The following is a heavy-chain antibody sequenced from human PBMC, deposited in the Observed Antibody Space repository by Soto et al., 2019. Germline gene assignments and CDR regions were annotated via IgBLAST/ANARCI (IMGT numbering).Heavy chain of an antibody. CDR1: GYSSTNYW. CDR2: IYPGDSYT. V-gene: IGHV5-51*01. Sequence: PGESLKVSSNGSGYSSTNYWNGWVRQMPGKGLEWMGIIYPGDSYTRYSPSFQGRVTISADKSIDTAYLQWSSLKASDTAMYYCARCSAYYYYYMDFWGKGTTVTVS. D-gene: IGHD2-15*01. CDR3: ARCSAYYYYYMDF. J-gene: IGHJ6*03.